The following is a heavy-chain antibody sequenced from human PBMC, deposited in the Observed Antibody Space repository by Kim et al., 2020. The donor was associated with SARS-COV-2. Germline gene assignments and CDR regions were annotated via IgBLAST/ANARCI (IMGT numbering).Heavy chain of an antibody. V-gene: IGHV1-3*01. CDR1: GYTFDTFS. J-gene: IGHJ5*02. CDR2: INGGNGNT. CDR3: AREGSGGYNWLDP. D-gene: IGHD3-10*01. Sequence: ASVKVSCKASGYTFDTFSLYWVRQAPGQRFEWMGWINGGNGNTRYSQNFQGRVTITRDTSATTAYMELSSLTSKDTAVYYCAREGSGGYNWLDPWGQGTLVTVSS.